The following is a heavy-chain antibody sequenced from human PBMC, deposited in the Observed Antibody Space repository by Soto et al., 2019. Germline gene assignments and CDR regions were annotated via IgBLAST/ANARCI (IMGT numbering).Heavy chain of an antibody. V-gene: IGHV1-2*04. J-gene: IGHJ3*02. CDR1: GYTFTGYY. CDR3: ARAEMLGYCSSTSCLGDAFDI. CDR2: INPNSVGT. D-gene: IGHD2-2*01. Sequence: GASVKVSCKASGYTFTGYYMHWVRQAPGQGLEWMGWINPNSVGTNYAQKFQGWVTMTRDTSISTAYMELSRLRSDDTAVYYCARAEMLGYCSSTSCLGDAFDIWGQGTMVTVSS.